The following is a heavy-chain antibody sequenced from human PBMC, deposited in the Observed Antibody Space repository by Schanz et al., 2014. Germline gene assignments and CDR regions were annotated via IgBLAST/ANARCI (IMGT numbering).Heavy chain of an antibody. D-gene: IGHD2-15*01. V-gene: IGHV3-72*01. CDR1: GFTFSDHY. CDR3: ARDQIMAAASLVDY. CDR2: GRNKNNRYTT. J-gene: IGHJ4*01. Sequence: PGGSLRLSCAASGFTFSDHYMDWVRQAPGKGLQWDGLGRNKNNRYTTEYAASVKGRVTISRDDSKNSLYLQMNSLRAEDTAVYYCARDQIMAAASLVDYWGHGTLXTVSS.